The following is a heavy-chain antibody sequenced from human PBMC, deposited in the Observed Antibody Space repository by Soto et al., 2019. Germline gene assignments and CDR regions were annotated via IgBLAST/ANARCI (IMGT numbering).Heavy chain of an antibody. CDR1: GFTFSSYA. J-gene: IGHJ5*02. D-gene: IGHD2-15*01. Sequence: GGSLRLSCAASGFTFSSYAMSWVRQAPGKGLEWVSAISGSGGSTYYADSVKGRFTISRDNSKNTRYLQMNSLRAEDTAVYYCAKSTILGYCSGGSCYPTGWFDPWGQGTLVTVSS. CDR2: ISGSGGST. CDR3: AKSTILGYCSGGSCYPTGWFDP. V-gene: IGHV3-23*01.